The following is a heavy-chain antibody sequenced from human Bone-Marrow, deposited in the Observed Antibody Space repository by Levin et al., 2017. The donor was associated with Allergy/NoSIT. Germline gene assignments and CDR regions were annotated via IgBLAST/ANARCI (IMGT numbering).Heavy chain of an antibody. CDR3: ARDAFLEYYYDSSGYYANWFDP. V-gene: IGHV3-7*01. D-gene: IGHD3-22*01. CDR2: IKQDGSEK. J-gene: IGHJ5*02. Sequence: GGSLRLSCAASGFTFSSYWMSWVRQAPGKGLEWVANIKQDGSEKYYVDSVKGRFTISRDNAKNSLYLQMNSLRAEDTAVYYCARDAFLEYYYDSSGYYANWFDPWGQGTLVTVSS. CDR1: GFTFSSYW.